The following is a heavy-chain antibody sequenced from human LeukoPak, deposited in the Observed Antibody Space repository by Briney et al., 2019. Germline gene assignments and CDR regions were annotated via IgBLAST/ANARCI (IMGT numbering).Heavy chain of an antibody. CDR3: ARSRHSEPGSFDY. CDR2: ISSSGSTI. Sequence: PGGSLRLSCAASGFTFSSYAMSWVRQAPGKGLEWVSYISSSGSTIYYADSVKGRFTISRDNAKNSLYLQMNSLRAEDTAVYYCARSRHSEPGSFDYWGQGTLVTVSS. V-gene: IGHV3-48*04. J-gene: IGHJ4*02. D-gene: IGHD1-14*01. CDR1: GFTFSSYA.